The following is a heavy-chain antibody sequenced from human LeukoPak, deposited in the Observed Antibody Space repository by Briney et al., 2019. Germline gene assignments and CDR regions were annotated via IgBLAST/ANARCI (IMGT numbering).Heavy chain of an antibody. J-gene: IGHJ6*02. CDR2: ISYDGSNK. Sequence: GGSLKLSCAATGFTFSSFSMHWVRQTPGKGLEWVAVISYDGSNKYYADSVKGRFAISRDNSKNTLYLQMNSLRTEDTAVYYCAKGRVGANGYYYYGMDVWGQGTTVTVSS. CDR1: GFTFSSFS. V-gene: IGHV3-30*18. CDR3: AKGRVGANGYYYYGMDV. D-gene: IGHD1-26*01.